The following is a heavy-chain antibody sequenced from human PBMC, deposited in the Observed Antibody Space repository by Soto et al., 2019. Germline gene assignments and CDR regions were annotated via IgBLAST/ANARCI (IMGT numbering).Heavy chain of an antibody. CDR2: ISWNSGSI. CDR1: GFTFDDYA. CDR3: AKDRGLVLSFYFDY. V-gene: IGHV3-9*01. D-gene: IGHD6-19*01. Sequence: EVPLVESGGGLVQPGRSLRLSCAASGFTFDDYAMHWVLQAPGKGLEWVSGISWNSGSIGYADSVKGRFTISRDNAKNSLYLQMNSLRAEDTALYYCAKDRGLVLSFYFDYWGQGTLVTVSS. J-gene: IGHJ4*02.